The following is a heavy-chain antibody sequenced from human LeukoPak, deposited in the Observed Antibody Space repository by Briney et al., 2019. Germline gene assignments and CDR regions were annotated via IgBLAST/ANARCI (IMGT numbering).Heavy chain of an antibody. J-gene: IGHJ4*02. Sequence: SGTLSLTCAVSGGSISSSNWWSWVRQPPGKGLEWIGSISYSWSTYYNPSLKSRVTISADTSKNQFSLKLTSVTAADTAVYYCARHRHSHCYDYWGQGILVTVSS. CDR1: GGSISSSNW. V-gene: IGHV4-4*02. D-gene: IGHD5-18*01. CDR3: ARHRHSHCYDY. CDR2: ISYSWST.